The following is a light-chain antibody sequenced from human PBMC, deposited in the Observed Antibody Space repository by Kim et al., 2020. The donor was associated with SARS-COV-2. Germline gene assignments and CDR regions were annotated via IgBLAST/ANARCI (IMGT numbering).Light chain of an antibody. CDR2: AAS. Sequence: DIQMTQSPSSLSASIGDRVTITCRASQAISTYLAWYQQRPGKIPKLLIYAASTLQSGAPSRFSGGGSGTDFTLTISSLQPEDVATYYCQRYNSAPLTFGGGTKLEI. CDR3: QRYNSAPLT. J-gene: IGKJ4*01. CDR1: QAISTY. V-gene: IGKV1-27*01.